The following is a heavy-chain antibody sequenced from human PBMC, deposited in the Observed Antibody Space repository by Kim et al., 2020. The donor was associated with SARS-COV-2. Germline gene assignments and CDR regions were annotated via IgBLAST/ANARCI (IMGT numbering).Heavy chain of an antibody. CDR3: ARRCSGGSCYYYYGMDV. CDR1: GYTFTSYG. J-gene: IGHJ6*02. D-gene: IGHD2-15*01. CDR2: ISAYNGNT. V-gene: IGHV1-18*01. Sequence: ASVKVSCKASGYTFTSYGISWVRQAPGQGLEWMGWISAYNGNTNYAQKLQGRVTMTTDTSTSTAYMELRSLRSDDTAVYYCARRCSGGSCYYYYGMDVWGQWTTVTVSS.